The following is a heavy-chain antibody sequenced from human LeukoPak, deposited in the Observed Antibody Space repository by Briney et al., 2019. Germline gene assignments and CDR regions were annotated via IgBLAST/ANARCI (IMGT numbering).Heavy chain of an antibody. CDR1: GFIFSSYS. CDR2: ISSSSTYI. J-gene: IGHJ4*02. D-gene: IGHD3-3*01. CDR3: ARDRDNFWSGYSDY. Sequence: GGSLRLSCAASGFIFSSYSMSWVRQAPGKGLEWVSSISSSSTYIHYADSVKGRFTISRDNAQNSLYLEMNSLRAEDTAVYYCARDRDNFWSGYSDYWGQGILVTVSP. V-gene: IGHV3-21*01.